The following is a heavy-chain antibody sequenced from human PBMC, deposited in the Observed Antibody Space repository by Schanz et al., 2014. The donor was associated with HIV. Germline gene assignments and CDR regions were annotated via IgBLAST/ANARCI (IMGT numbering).Heavy chain of an antibody. V-gene: IGHV3-9*01. Sequence: VQLVESGGGLVQPGGSLRLSCAASGFTFDDYAMHWVRQAPGKGLEWVSGISWNSGSIGYADSVKGRFTISRDNAKNSLYLQMTSLRAEDTAVYYCARDRQWQDYWGQGTLVTVSS. CDR2: ISWNSGSI. CDR1: GFTFDDYA. D-gene: IGHD6-19*01. CDR3: ARDRQWQDY. J-gene: IGHJ4*02.